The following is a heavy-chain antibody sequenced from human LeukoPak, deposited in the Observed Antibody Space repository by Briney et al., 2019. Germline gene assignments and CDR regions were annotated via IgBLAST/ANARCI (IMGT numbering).Heavy chain of an antibody. Sequence: SETLSLTCAVSGVPFSNYHWSWVRQSPRQGLEWIGEINHSGYTNYNPSLKSRVTMSIDTSKNQFSLKVTSVTAADAGVYYCTRAVAGHPDWGQGTLVTVSS. CDR2: INHSGYT. CDR1: GVPFSNYH. D-gene: IGHD6-19*01. J-gene: IGHJ4*02. V-gene: IGHV4-34*01. CDR3: TRAVAGHPD.